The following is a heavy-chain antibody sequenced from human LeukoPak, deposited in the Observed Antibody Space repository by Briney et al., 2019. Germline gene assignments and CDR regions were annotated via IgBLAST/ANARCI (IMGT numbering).Heavy chain of an antibody. J-gene: IGHJ5*02. V-gene: IGHV1-2*02. D-gene: IGHD3-10*01. Sequence: ASVKVSCKASGYTFTGYYIHWVRQAPGQGLEWMGWINPYSGGTNYTQKFQGRATMTRDTSISTAYMELSRLTSDDTAVYYCARDHLPNYYGSRGVFPWGQGTLVTVSS. CDR1: GYTFTGYY. CDR2: INPYSGGT. CDR3: ARDHLPNYYGSRGVFP.